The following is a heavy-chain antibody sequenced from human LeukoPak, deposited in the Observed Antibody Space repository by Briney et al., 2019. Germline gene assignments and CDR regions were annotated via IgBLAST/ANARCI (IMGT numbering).Heavy chain of an antibody. D-gene: IGHD3-16*01. CDR1: SGFSTHYY. J-gene: IGHJ4*02. V-gene: IGHV4-59*01. CDR3: TKGYYEPFDV. Sequence: SETLSLTCTVSSGFSTHYYWNWIRQPPGKGLEWIGCVSDTGRTTYNPSLKSRLTISVDTSKRQFSLTLTSLPAADTAVYYCTKGYYEPFDVWGQGILVTVSS. CDR2: VSDTGRT.